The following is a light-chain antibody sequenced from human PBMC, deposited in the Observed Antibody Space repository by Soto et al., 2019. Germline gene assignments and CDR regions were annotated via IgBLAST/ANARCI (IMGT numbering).Light chain of an antibody. CDR2: ANN. Sequence: QSVLTQPPSVSGAPGQRVTISCTWSSSNIGAGYDVHWYQQLPGTAPKLLIYANNNRPSGVPDRFSGAKSGTSASLAITGLQAEDEADYYCQSYDNSLGGYVFGTGTKLTVL. CDR3: QSYDNSLGGYV. J-gene: IGLJ1*01. V-gene: IGLV1-40*01. CDR1: SSNIGAGYD.